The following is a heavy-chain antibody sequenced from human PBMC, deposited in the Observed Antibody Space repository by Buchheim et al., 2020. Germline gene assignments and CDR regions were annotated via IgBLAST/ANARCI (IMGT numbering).Heavy chain of an antibody. CDR2: ITTSSSTI. CDR1: GFTFSTYN. CDR3: ARIHDYYYGMDV. V-gene: IGHV3-48*01. Sequence: EVQLVESGGGLVQPGGSLRLSCAASGFTFSTYNMNWVRQAPGKGLEWVSYITTSSSTIYYADSVKGRFTLSRDNATNSLYLQMNSLRAEDTAVYYCARIHDYYYGMDVWGQGTT. J-gene: IGHJ6*02.